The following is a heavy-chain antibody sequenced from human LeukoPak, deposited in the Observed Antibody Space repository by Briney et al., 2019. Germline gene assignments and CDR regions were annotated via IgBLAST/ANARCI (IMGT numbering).Heavy chain of an antibody. V-gene: IGHV3-23*01. CDR1: GFSFSTYA. Sequence: GGSLRLSCTASGFSFSTYAITWVRQAPGKGLEWVSGISGSGNLTYYAASVKGRFTISRDNSKNTLFLQMNSLRADDTAVYYCAKGQWLVRSQLDYWGQGALVTVSS. CDR2: ISGSGNLT. J-gene: IGHJ4*02. D-gene: IGHD6-19*01. CDR3: AKGQWLVRSQLDY.